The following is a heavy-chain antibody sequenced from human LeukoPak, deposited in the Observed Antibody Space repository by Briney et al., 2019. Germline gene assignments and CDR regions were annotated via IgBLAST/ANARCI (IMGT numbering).Heavy chain of an antibody. D-gene: IGHD2-21*02. Sequence: GSVKVSCKASGYSFTSYGLTWVRQAPGHGLEWMGWISASNGGTDYAQKFQGRITMTRDTSTTTAYMELRNLRPADTAVYYCARDRTDTAEPEGHWGQGTQLTASS. CDR1: GYSFTSYG. CDR3: ARDRTDTAEPEGH. J-gene: IGHJ4*02. CDR2: ISASNGGT. V-gene: IGHV1-18*01.